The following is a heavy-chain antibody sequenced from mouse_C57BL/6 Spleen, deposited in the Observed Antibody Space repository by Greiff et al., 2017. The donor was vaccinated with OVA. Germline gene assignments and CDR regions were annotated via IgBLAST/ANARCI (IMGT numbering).Heavy chain of an antibody. D-gene: IGHD2-4*01. CDR2: IDPSDSYT. J-gene: IGHJ3*01. CDR3: ARGDYDGGFAY. V-gene: IGHV1-69*01. CDR1: GYTFTSYW. Sequence: QVQLQQPGAELVMPGASVKLSCKASGYTFTSYWMHWVKQRPGQGLEWIGEIDPSDSYTNYNQKFKGKSNLTVDKSSSTAYMQLSSLTSEDSAVYYCARGDYDGGFAYWGQGTLVTVSA.